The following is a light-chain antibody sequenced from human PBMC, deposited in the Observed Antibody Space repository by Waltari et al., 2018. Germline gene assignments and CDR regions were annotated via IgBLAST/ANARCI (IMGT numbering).Light chain of an antibody. CDR2: DVS. V-gene: IGLV2-14*03. J-gene: IGLJ3*02. CDR1: SRDVGVSNY. CDR3: CSFTSRSTWV. Sequence: QSARTQPPSETGSPGQSTALSCPGPSRDVGVSNYVSWYQQHPGKVPKLLIFDVSDRPSGVSNRFSGSKSGNTASLTISGLQAEDESHYYCCSFTSRSTWVFGGGTKLTVL.